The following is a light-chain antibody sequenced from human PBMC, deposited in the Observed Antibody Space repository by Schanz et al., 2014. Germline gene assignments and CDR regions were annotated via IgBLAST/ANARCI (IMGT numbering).Light chain of an antibody. CDR1: SSNIGGNT. V-gene: IGLV1-44*01. Sequence: QSVLTQPPSASGTPGQRVTISCSGSSSNIGGNTVHWYQQLPGTAPKLLIYSNAQRPSGVPDRFSGSKSGTSASLAISGLQSEDEADYYCSSYAGSINWVFGGGTKLTVL. CDR2: SNA. CDR3: SSYAGSINWV. J-gene: IGLJ3*02.